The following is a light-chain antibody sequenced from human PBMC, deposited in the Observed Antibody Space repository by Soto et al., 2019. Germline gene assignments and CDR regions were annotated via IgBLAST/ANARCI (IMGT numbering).Light chain of an antibody. V-gene: IGLV2-8*01. CDR2: EVN. J-gene: IGLJ3*02. Sequence: QSALTQPPSASGSPGQSVTISCTGTSSDIGGYNFVSWYQQHPGKAPKLIIYEVNKRPSGVPDRFSGSKSGNTASLTVSGLQADGEGDYYCRPSALTNSLGVFGGGTKLTVL. CDR1: SSDIGGYNF. CDR3: RPSALTNSLGV.